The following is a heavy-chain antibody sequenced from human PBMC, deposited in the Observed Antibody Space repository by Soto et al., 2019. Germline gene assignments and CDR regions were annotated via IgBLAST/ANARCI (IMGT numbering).Heavy chain of an antibody. CDR2: INPHGGST. V-gene: IGHV1-46*01. D-gene: IGHD3-3*01. CDR3: ARSSGGNFGIIIEGSNWFDP. CDR1: GDTFTSYY. Sequence: AAVKVSCKAPGDTFTSYYLNWVRQAPGQGLEWMGVINPHGGSTKYAQKFQGRITMTRDTSRSTVYMELSSLRSDDTAIYYCARSSGGNFGIIIEGSNWFDPWGQGTLVTVSS. J-gene: IGHJ5*02.